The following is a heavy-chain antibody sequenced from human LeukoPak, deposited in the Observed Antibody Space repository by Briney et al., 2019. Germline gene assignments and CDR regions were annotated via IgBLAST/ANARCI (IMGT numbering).Heavy chain of an antibody. CDR2: LSGSGFNT. D-gene: IGHD6-13*01. Sequence: GGSLRLSCGASGFTFSNFAMTWVRQAPGRRLEWVSALSGSGFNTYYADSVKGRFTISRDNSKNTLYLQMNSLRAEDTAVYYCAKMAGQQLGDYYMDVWGKGTTLTVSS. CDR3: AKMAGQQLGDYYMDV. J-gene: IGHJ6*03. V-gene: IGHV3-23*01. CDR1: GFTFSNFA.